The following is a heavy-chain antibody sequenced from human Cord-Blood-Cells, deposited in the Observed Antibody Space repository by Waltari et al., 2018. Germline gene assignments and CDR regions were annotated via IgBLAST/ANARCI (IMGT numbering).Heavy chain of an antibody. V-gene: IGHV4-34*01. CDR2: INHSGST. Sequence: QVQLQQWGAGLLKPSETLSLTCAVYGGSFSGYYWSWIRQPPGKGLEWIGEINHSGSTNYDPSLKSRVTISVDTSKNQFSLELSSVTAADTAVYYCARLGLSGSWGQGTLVTVSS. CDR3: ARLGLSGS. CDR1: GGSFSGYY. D-gene: IGHD6-19*01. J-gene: IGHJ4*02.